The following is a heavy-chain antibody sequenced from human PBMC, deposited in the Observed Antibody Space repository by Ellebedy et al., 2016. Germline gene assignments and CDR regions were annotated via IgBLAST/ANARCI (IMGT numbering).Heavy chain of an antibody. D-gene: IGHD5-18*01. V-gene: IGHV3-33*08. CDR2: IWYDGSNK. Sequence: GESLKISCAASGFTFSSYGMHWVRQAPGKGLEWVAVIWYDGSNKYYADSVKGRFTISRDNSKNTLYLQMNSLRAEDTAVYYCARGYFCVDTAMVIFCYYYYGMDVWGQGTTVTVSS. CDR3: ARGYFCVDTAMVIFCYYYYGMDV. CDR1: GFTFSSYG. J-gene: IGHJ6*02.